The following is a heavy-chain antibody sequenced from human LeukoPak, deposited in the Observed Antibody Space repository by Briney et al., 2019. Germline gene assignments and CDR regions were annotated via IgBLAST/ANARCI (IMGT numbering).Heavy chain of an antibody. V-gene: IGHV4-30-2*01. CDR3: ARGAGGGSYYRTYYYYYMDV. J-gene: IGHJ6*03. CDR1: GGPISSGGYY. Sequence: SQTLSLTCTVSGGPISSGGYYWSWIQQPPGKGLEWIGYIYHSGSTYYNPSLKSRVTISVDRSKNQFSLKLSSVTAADTAVYYCARGAGGGSYYRTYYYYYMDVWGKGTTVTVSS. CDR2: IYHSGST. D-gene: IGHD1-26*01.